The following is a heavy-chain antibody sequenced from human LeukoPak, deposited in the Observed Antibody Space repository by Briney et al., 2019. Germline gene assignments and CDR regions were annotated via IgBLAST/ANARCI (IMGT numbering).Heavy chain of an antibody. V-gene: IGHV3-9*01. CDR1: GFTFDDYA. CDR3: AKGQTYDILTGYYIV. Sequence: PGRSLRLSCAASGFTFDDYAMHWVPQAPGKGLKWISGISWNSGSIGYADSVKGRFTISRDNAKNSLYLQMNSLRAEDTALYYCAKGQTYDILTGYYIVWGQGTLVTVSS. J-gene: IGHJ4*02. D-gene: IGHD3-9*01. CDR2: ISWNSGSI.